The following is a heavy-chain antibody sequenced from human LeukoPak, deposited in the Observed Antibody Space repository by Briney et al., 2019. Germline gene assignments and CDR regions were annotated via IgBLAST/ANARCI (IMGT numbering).Heavy chain of an antibody. CDR1: GGTFSSYA. Sequence: ASVKVSCKASGGTFSSYAISWVRQAPGQGLEWMGGIIPIFGTANYAQKFQGRVTITADESTSTAYMELSSLRSEDTAVYYCARVRCSGGSCYSRGFDYWGQGTLVTVSS. CDR2: IIPIFGTA. D-gene: IGHD2-15*01. CDR3: ARVRCSGGSCYSRGFDY. J-gene: IGHJ4*02. V-gene: IGHV1-69*13.